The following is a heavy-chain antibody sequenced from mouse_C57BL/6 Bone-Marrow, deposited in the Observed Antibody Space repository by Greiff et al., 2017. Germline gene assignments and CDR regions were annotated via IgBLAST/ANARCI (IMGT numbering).Heavy chain of an antibody. D-gene: IGHD1-1*01. CDR1: GYTFTSYG. CDR3: ARFKLRVGFYAMDY. CDR2: IYPRSGNT. V-gene: IGHV1-81*01. Sequence: QVQLQQSGAELARPGASVKLSCKASGYTFTSYGISWVKQRTGQGLEWIGEIYPRSGNTYYNETFKGKATLTADKSSSTAYMELRSLTSEDSAVDFCARFKLRVGFYAMDYWGQGTSVTVSS. J-gene: IGHJ4*01.